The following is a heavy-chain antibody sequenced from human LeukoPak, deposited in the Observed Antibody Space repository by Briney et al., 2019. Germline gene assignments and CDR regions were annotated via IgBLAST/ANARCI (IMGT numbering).Heavy chain of an antibody. J-gene: IGHJ2*01. CDR1: GYTFTGYY. V-gene: IGHV1-2*04. D-gene: IGHD6-13*01. CDR3: ARAPRIAAADSNWYFDL. Sequence: ASVKVSCKASGYTFTGYYMHWVRQAPGQGLEWMGWINPNSGGTNYAQKFQGWVTMTRDTPISTAYMELSRLRSDDTAVYYCARAPRIAAADSNWYFDLWGRGTLVTVSS. CDR2: INPNSGGT.